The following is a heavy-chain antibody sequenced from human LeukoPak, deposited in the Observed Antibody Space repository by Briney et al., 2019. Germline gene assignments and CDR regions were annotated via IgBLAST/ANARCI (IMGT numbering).Heavy chain of an antibody. J-gene: IGHJ6*03. V-gene: IGHV4-4*07. CDR2: TYTSGST. CDR3: ARQSVGYCSGGSCYAHYYYYMDV. CDR1: GGSISSYY. D-gene: IGHD2-15*01. Sequence: SETLSLTCTVSGGSISSYYWSWIRQPAGKGLEWIGRTYTSGSTNYNPSLKSRVTMSVDTSKNQFSPKLSSVTAADTAVYYCARQSVGYCSGGSCYAHYYYYMDVWGKGTTVTISS.